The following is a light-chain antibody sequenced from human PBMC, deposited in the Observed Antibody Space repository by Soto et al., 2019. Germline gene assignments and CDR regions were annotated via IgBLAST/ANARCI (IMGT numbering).Light chain of an antibody. CDR2: SNN. CDR3: AAWDDSLSGVV. V-gene: IGLV1-44*01. J-gene: IGLJ2*01. CDR1: NSNIGSNT. Sequence: QSVLTQPPSASGTPGLRVTISCSGSNSNIGSNTVNWYHQLPGTAPKLLIYSNNQRPSGVPDRFSGSKSGTSASLVISWLQSDDEADYYCAAWDDSLSGVVFGGGTKLTVL.